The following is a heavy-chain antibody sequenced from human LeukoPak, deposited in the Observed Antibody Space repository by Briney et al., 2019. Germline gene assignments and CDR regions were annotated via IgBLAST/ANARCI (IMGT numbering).Heavy chain of an antibody. CDR1: GFTFDDYG. CDR2: ISGSGIST. CDR3: AKDGRLLEFDY. J-gene: IGHJ4*02. V-gene: IGHV3-23*01. Sequence: HPGGSLRLSCAASGFTFDDYGMSWVRQAPGKGLEWVSAISGSGISTYYADSVKGRFTMSRDNSKNTVYLQMNSLRAEDTAVYYCAKDGRLLEFDYWDQGTLVIVSS. D-gene: IGHD2-21*02.